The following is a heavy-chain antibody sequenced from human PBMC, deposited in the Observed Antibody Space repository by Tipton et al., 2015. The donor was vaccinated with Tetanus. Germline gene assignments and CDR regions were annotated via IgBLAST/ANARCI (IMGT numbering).Heavy chain of an antibody. CDR1: GGSFSGYY. J-gene: IGHJ5*02. Sequence: GLVKPSETLSLTCAVYGGSFSGYYRSWIRQPPGKGLEWIGYIYYSGSTNYNPSLKSRVTISVDTSKNQFPLKLTSVTAADTAVYYCARVGSYWGGWFDPWGQGTLVTVSS. CDR3: ARVGSYWGGWFDP. V-gene: IGHV4-59*12. CDR2: IYYSGST. D-gene: IGHD1-26*01.